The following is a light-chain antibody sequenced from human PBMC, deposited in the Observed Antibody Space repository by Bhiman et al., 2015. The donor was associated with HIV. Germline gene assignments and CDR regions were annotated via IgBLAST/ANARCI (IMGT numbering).Light chain of an antibody. Sequence: QSVLTQPPSVSGAPGQRVTISCTGSSSNIGAGYDVHWYQQLPGKAPKLLIFGNNNRPSGVPERFSGSKSGTSATLGIAGLQTGDEADYYCATWDSSLSSVFGSGTKVTVL. CDR1: SSNIGAGYD. CDR3: ATWDSSLSSV. J-gene: IGLJ1*01. CDR2: GNN. V-gene: IGLV1-50*01.